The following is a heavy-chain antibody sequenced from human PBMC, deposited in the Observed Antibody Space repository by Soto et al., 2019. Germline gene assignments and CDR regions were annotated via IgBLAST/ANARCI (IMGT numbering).Heavy chain of an antibody. CDR3: ARQVYGDFVGSGAFDI. CDR2: IYYSGTT. Sequence: QLQLQESGPGLVKPSETLSLTCTVSGGSISSSTYYWGWIRQPPGKGLEWIGSIYYSGTTHYSPSLKRRVTMSVDTSKNQFSLTLSSVTAADTSVYYCARQVYGDFVGSGAFDIWGQGTMVTVFS. J-gene: IGHJ3*02. D-gene: IGHD4-17*01. V-gene: IGHV4-39*01. CDR1: GGSISSSTYY.